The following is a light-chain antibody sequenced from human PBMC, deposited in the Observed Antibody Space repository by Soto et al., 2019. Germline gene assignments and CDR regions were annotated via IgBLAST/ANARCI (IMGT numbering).Light chain of an antibody. CDR1: SSDVGGYNY. Sequence: QSALTQPASVSGSPGQSITISCTGTSSDVGGYNYVSWYQQHPGKAPKLMIYDVSNRPSGVSNRFSRSKSGNTASLTISGLQAEDEADYYCSSYTSSSTLLFGGGTPLTVL. CDR2: DVS. J-gene: IGLJ2*01. V-gene: IGLV2-14*01. CDR3: SSYTSSSTLL.